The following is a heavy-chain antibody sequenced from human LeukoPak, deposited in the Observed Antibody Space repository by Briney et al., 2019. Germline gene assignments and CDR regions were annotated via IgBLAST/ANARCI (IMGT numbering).Heavy chain of an antibody. Sequence: ASVKVFCKASGGTFSSYAISWVRQAPGQGLEWMGGIIPIFGTANYAQKFQGRVTITADESTSTAYMELSSLRSEDTAVYYCARDRYCSSTSCLNWFDPWGQGTLVTVSS. CDR2: IIPIFGTA. CDR1: GGTFSSYA. CDR3: ARDRYCSSTSCLNWFDP. D-gene: IGHD2-2*01. J-gene: IGHJ5*02. V-gene: IGHV1-69*13.